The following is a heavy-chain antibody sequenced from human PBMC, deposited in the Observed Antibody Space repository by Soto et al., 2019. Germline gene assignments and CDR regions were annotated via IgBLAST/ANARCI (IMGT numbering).Heavy chain of an antibody. CDR2: IRGRTNSYTT. CDR1: GFTLGDSA. V-gene: IGHV3-73*01. J-gene: IGHJ3*02. D-gene: IGHD2-15*01. Sequence: PGGSLRLSCAGSGFTLGDSAIHWVRQVSGEGLEWVGRIRGRTNSYTTSYAASVRGRFSISRDDSQNTAYLQMTSLKSEDTAVYFCSREDEMGATDDALDIWGQGTMVTVSS. CDR3: SREDEMGATDDALDI.